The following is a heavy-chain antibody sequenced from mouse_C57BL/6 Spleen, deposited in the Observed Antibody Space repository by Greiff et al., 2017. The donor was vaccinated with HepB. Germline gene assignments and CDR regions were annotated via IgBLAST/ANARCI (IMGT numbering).Heavy chain of an antibody. CDR1: GYAFSSSW. J-gene: IGHJ4*01. V-gene: IGHV1-82*01. CDR2: IYPGDGDT. CDR3: ARENYYDYYAMDY. D-gene: IGHD2-1*01. Sequence: QVQLQQSGPELVKPGASVKISCKASGYAFSSSWMNWVKQRPGKGLEWIGRIYPGDGDTNYNGKFKGKATLTADKSSSTAYMQLSSLTSEDSAVYFCARENYYDYYAMDYWGQGTSVTVSS.